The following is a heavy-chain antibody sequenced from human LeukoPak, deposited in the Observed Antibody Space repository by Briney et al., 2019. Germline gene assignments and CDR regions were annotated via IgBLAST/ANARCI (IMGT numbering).Heavy chain of an antibody. D-gene: IGHD3-10*01. CDR1: GFTFSSYS. CDR2: ISSSSSAI. J-gene: IGHJ4*02. CDR3: AREEVLVYFDY. V-gene: IGHV3-48*01. Sequence: PGGSLRLSCAASGFTFSSYSMNWVRQAPGKGLEWVSYISSSSSAIYYADSVRGRFTISRDNAKSSLYLQMNSLRAEDTAMYYCAREEVLVYFDYWGQGTLVTVSS.